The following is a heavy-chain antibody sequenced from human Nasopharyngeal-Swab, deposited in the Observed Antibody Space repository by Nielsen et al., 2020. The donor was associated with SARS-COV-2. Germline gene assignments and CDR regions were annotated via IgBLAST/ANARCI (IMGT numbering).Heavy chain of an antibody. D-gene: IGHD1-26*01. CDR1: GYTFTSHY. CDR3: TTVAGSYGRFDY. CDR2: FDPEDGET. V-gene: IGHV1-24*01. Sequence: ASVKVSCKASGYTFTSHYMHWVRQAPGKGLEWVGGFDPEDGETIYAQKFQGRVTMTEDTSTDTAYMELSSLTSEDTAVYYCTTVAGSYGRFDYWGQGTLVTVSS. J-gene: IGHJ4*02.